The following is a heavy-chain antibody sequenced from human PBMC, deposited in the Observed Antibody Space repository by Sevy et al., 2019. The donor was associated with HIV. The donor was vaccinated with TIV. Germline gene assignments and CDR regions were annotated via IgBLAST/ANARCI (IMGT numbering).Heavy chain of an antibody. Sequence: ASVKVSCKASGYTFTSYYMHWVRQAPGQGLEWMGIINPSGGSTSYAQKFQGRVTMTRDTSTSTVYMELSSLRSEDTAVYYCARDPVGLPRRDYYYGMDVWGQGTTVTVSS. CDR3: ARDPVGLPRRDYYYGMDV. CDR2: INPSGGST. V-gene: IGHV1-46*01. J-gene: IGHJ6*02. CDR1: GYTFTSYY. D-gene: IGHD1-26*01.